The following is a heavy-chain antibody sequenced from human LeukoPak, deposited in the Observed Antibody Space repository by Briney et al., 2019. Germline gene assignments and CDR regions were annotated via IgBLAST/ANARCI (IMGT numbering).Heavy chain of an antibody. CDR3: AKEDFDY. J-gene: IGHJ4*02. Sequence: GRSLRLSCAASGFTFDDYAMHWVRQVPGKGLEWVSLITWDGGGTYYADSVKGRFTISRDNRKSSLHLEMNSLRLEDTAFYYCAKEDFDYWGQGTLVTVSS. CDR1: GFTFDDYA. CDR2: ITWDGGGT. V-gene: IGHV3-43D*03.